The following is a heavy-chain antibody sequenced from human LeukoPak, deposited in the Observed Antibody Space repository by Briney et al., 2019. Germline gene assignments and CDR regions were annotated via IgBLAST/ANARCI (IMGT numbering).Heavy chain of an antibody. CDR3: TRDSTRPYSSGWYYFDS. V-gene: IGHV3-9*01. D-gene: IGHD6-19*01. J-gene: IGHJ4*02. CDR1: GFRFDEYA. CDR2: ISWNSGTI. Sequence: PGRSLRLSCAASGFRFDEYAMHWVRQTPGKGLEWVSGISWNSGTIGYADSVKGRFTISRDNAKNSLYLQMTSLRAEDTALYYCTRDSTRPYSSGWYYFDSWGQGTPVTVSS.